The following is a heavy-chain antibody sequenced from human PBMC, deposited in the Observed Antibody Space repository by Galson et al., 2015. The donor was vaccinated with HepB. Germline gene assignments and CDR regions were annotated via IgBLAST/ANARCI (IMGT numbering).Heavy chain of an antibody. CDR2: INPNSGHT. V-gene: IGHV1-3*01. D-gene: IGHD3-9*01. CDR1: GYIFTSYA. J-gene: IGHJ4*02. CDR3: ARGSLVLRYFDWLLSN. Sequence: SVKASCKASGYIFTSYAVHWVRQAPGQSLEWMGWINPNSGHTKYSPNYQDRLTIASDISATTAHMKLSSLKSEDTAVYYCARGSLVLRYFDWLLSNWGQGTVVTVSS.